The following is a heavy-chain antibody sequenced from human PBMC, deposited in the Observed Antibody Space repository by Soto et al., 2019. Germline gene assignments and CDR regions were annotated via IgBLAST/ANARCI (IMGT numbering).Heavy chain of an antibody. D-gene: IGHD4-17*01. CDR1: GFTFSSYG. CDR2: ISYDGSNK. J-gene: IGHJ4*02. Sequence: QVQLVESGGGVVQPGRSLRLSCAASGFTFSSYGMHWVRQAPGKGLEWVAVISYDGSNKYYADSVKGRFTISRDNSKNTLYLQMNGLRAEDTAVYYCAKVGYGDTDLDYWGQGTLVTVSS. CDR3: AKVGYGDTDLDY. V-gene: IGHV3-30*18.